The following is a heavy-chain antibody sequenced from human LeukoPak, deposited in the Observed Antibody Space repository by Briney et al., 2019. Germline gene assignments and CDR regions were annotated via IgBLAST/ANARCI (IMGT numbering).Heavy chain of an antibody. CDR1: GFTVSSNS. J-gene: IGHJ6*03. CDR3: ARFLTRSGKESYYYYYYMDV. V-gene: IGHV3-53*01. CDR2: IYSDNT. Sequence: GGSLRLSCTVSGFTVSSNSMSWVRQAPGKGLEWVSFIYSDNTHYSDSVKGRFTISRDNSKNTLYLQMNSLRAEDTAVYYCARFLTRSGKESYYYYYYMDVWGKGTTVTVSS. D-gene: IGHD3-3*01.